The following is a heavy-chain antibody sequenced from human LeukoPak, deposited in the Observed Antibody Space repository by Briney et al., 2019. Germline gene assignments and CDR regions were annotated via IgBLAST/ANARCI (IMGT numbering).Heavy chain of an antibody. V-gene: IGHV4-39*01. D-gene: IGHD3-10*01. CDR3: ATLPTYYYGSGSRGYFDY. CDR2: IYYSGST. Sequence: SETLSLTCTVSGGSISSSSYYWGWIRQPPGKGLEWIGSIYYSGSTYYNPSLKSRVTISVDTSQNQFSLKLSSVTAADTAVYYCATLPTYYYGSGSRGYFDYWGQGTLVTVSS. CDR1: GGSISSSSYY. J-gene: IGHJ4*02.